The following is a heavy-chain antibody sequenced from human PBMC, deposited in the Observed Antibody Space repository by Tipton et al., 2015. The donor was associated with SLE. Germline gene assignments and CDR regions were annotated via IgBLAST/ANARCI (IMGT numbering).Heavy chain of an antibody. V-gene: IGHV3-23*01. D-gene: IGHD3-3*01. CDR1: GFTFSNYG. CDR3: AKEARLRFLEWLSHDAFDI. Sequence: SLRLSCAASGFTFSNYGMTWVRQAPGKGLEWVSGISGSGATTYYADSVKGRFTISRDNSKNTLYVQMNSLRAEDTAVYYCAKEARLRFLEWLSHDAFDIWGQGTMVTVSS. CDR2: ISGSGATT. J-gene: IGHJ3*02.